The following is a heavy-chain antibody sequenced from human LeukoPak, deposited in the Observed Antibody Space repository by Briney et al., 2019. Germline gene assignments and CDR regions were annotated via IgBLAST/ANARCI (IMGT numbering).Heavy chain of an antibody. V-gene: IGHV3-48*02. CDR2: IRSRSETI. J-gene: IGHJ6*02. Sequence: PRGSLRLSPAPSGLSFSGYSMKWGRHTPEKGLEWVSYIRSRSETIYYADSVKGRFTISRDDAKNSLFVQMNSLRDEDTAVYYCARGRQLTGRSALDVWGQGTTVIVSS. CDR1: GLSFSGYS. CDR3: ARGRQLTGRSALDV. D-gene: IGHD1-1*01.